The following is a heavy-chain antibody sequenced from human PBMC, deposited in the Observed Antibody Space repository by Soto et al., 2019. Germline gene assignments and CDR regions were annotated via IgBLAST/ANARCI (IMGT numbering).Heavy chain of an antibody. Sequence: SETLSLTCAVHGGSFSGFYWTWIRQPPGKGLEWIGEINHSGSSNYNPPLKSRVTMSLDTSRNQFSLSLNSVTDADTAVYYCARMAFPWYFDLWGSGTPVTVSS. D-gene: IGHD3-3*02. J-gene: IGHJ2*01. CDR2: INHSGSS. V-gene: IGHV4-34*01. CDR1: GGSFSGFY. CDR3: ARMAFPWYFDL.